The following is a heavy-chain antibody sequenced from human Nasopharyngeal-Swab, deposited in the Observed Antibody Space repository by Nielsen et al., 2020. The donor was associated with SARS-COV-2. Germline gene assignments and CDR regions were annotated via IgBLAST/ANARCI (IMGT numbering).Heavy chain of an antibody. CDR3: ARQATGLDY. J-gene: IGHJ4*01. Sequence: GESLKISCAASGFSFSAHHVHWVRQAPGKGLQWVAVASYHGNTDRYADSVKGRFTFSRDSAKNTLYLQMNSLKAEDTAIYYCARQATGLDYWGHGILVTVSS. CDR1: GFSFSAHH. CDR2: ASYHGNTD. D-gene: IGHD1-1*01. V-gene: IGHV3-30*01.